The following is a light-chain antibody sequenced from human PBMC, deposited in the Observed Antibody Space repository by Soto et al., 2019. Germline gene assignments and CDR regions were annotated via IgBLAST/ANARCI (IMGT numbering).Light chain of an antibody. CDR1: QSVSSN. CDR2: GAS. Sequence: EIVMTQSPATLAVSPGERAALSCRASQSVSSNFAWYQQKPGQAPRLLIYGASSRATGTPARFSGSGSGTEFTLTSISLQAEDVSVYYCQQYNNWPYTFGLGPKLEMK. V-gene: IGKV3-15*01. J-gene: IGKJ2*01. CDR3: QQYNNWPYT.